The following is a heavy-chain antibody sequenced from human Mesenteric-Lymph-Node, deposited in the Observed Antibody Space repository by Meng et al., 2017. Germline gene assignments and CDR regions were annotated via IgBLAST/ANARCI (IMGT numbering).Heavy chain of an antibody. CDR2: TYYRSKWYN. D-gene: IGHD4-11*01. CDR3: ARGTTVTYYGMDV. J-gene: IGHJ6*02. V-gene: IGHV6-1*01. CDR1: GDSVSSNSAA. Sequence: QTPSLTGAISGDSVSSNSAAWNWIRQSPSRGLEWLGRTYYRSKWYNDYAGSVKSRITINPDTSKNQFSLQLNSVNPEDTAVYYCARGTTVTYYGMDVWGQGTTVTVSS.